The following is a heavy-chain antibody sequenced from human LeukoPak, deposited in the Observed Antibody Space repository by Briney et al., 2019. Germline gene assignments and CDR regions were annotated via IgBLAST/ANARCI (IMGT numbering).Heavy chain of an antibody. CDR3: STQEAGTFF. Sequence: GGSLRLSCAASGFSVRTFAMSWVRQAPGKGLVWVSRINGDGSSTNYADSVKGRFTISRDNAKNTLYPQMNSLRAEDTAVYYCSTQEAGTFFWGQGTLVTVSS. D-gene: IGHD6-19*01. J-gene: IGHJ4*02. V-gene: IGHV3-74*01. CDR1: GFSVRTFA. CDR2: INGDGSST.